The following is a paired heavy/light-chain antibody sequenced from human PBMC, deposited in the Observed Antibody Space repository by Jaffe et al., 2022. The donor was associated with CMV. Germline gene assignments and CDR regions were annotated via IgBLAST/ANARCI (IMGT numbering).Heavy chain of an antibody. J-gene: IGHJ6*03. Sequence: QVQLVESGGGVVQPGRSLRLSCAASGFTFSSYGMHWVRQTPGKGLEWVATIWYHENSKYYADSVKGRFTISRDNSKNTLFLQMNSLRAEDTAVYYCARDTPYSSGWYSMDVWGKGTTVTVSS. CDR1: GFTFSSYG. D-gene: IGHD6-19*01. CDR3: ARDTPYSSGWYSMDV. CDR2: IWYHENSK. V-gene: IGHV3-33*08.
Light chain of an antibody. CDR1: TGAVTSGNY. Sequence: QTVVTQEPSLTVSPGGTVTLTCASTTGAVTSGNYPNWFQQKPGQAPRALIYSTSNKHSWTPARFSGSLLGDKAALTLSGVQPEDEAEYYCLLYYGGAQLVFGGGTKLTVL. J-gene: IGLJ2*01. CDR3: LLYYGGAQLV. CDR2: STS. V-gene: IGLV7-43*01.